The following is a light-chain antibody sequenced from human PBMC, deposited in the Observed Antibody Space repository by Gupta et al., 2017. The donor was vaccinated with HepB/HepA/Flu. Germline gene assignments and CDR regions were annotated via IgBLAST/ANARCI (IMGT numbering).Light chain of an antibody. CDR2: SIN. CDR1: SPTIAGDP. J-gene: IGLJ3*02. CDR3: AAWDDSLNGSV. Sequence: SVLSLPPSASGAPGQRLAISCSRCSPTIAGDPVTWCQHPPATAPKLRIHSINQRPAGVPGRFSGTKSGTSAALATSGLQSEEEADYYCAAWDDSLNGSVFGGGTKLTVL. V-gene: IGLV1-44*01.